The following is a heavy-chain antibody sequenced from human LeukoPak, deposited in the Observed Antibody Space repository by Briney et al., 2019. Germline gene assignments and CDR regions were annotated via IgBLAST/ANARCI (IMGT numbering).Heavy chain of an antibody. CDR1: GGSISGHY. V-gene: IGHV4-59*08. J-gene: IGHJ4*02. Sequence: SETLSLTCTVSGGSISGHYCGWIRQPPGKGLEWIGYIYYTGSTSYNPSLESRVTISVDTSKNQFSLKLSSVTAADTAVYYCAYSSSWTPFDYWGQGTLVTVSS. CDR3: AYSSSWTPFDY. D-gene: IGHD6-13*01. CDR2: IYYTGST.